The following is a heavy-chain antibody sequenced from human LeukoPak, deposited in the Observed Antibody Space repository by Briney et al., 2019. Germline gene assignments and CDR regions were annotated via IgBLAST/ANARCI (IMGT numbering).Heavy chain of an antibody. CDR2: IYHSGST. CDR1: GYSISSGYY. D-gene: IGHD3-22*01. CDR3: ARDGSITMIVVVSFDY. V-gene: IGHV4-38-2*02. J-gene: IGHJ4*02. Sequence: SETLSLTCTVSGYSISSGYYWGWIRQPPGKGLGWIGSIYHSGSTYYNPSLKSRVTISVDTSKNQFSLKLSSVTAADTAVYYCARDGSITMIVVVSFDYWGQGTLVTVSS.